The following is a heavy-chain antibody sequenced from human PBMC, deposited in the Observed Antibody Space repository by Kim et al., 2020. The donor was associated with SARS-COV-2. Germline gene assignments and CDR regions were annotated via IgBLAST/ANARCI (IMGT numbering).Heavy chain of an antibody. CDR1: GGSSSSYC. Sequence: SETLSLTCTVSGGSSSSYCWSWIRQHPGKGLQWIGYFCNTGSTNYNPSLKSRPTISVDTSKSQFSLKLSSVPAADTAVYYCARVRSSSGWVDYWGQGTLLTLSS. D-gene: IGHD6-19*01. J-gene: IGHJ4*02. V-gene: IGHV4-59*01. CDR3: ARVRSSSGWVDY. CDR2: FCNTGST.